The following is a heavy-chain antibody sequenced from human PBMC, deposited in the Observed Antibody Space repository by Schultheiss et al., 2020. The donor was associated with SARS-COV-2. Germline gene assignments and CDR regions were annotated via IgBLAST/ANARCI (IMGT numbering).Heavy chain of an antibody. J-gene: IGHJ3*02. D-gene: IGHD5-18*01. CDR1: GGSISSYY. CDR3: ARTFTAMVLNDAFDI. V-gene: IGHV4-59*08. Sequence: SETLSLTCTVSGGSISSYYWSWIRQPPGKGLEWIGYIYYSGSTNYNPSLKSRVTISVDTSKNQFSLKLSSVTAADTAVYYCARTFTAMVLNDAFDIWGQGTMVTVSS. CDR2: IYYSGST.